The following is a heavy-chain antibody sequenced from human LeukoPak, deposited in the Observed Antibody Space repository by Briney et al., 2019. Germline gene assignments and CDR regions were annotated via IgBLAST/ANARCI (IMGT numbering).Heavy chain of an antibody. V-gene: IGHV3-74*01. J-gene: IGHJ4*02. CDR2: INSGGSST. CDR3: ARAGTTTENDY. Sequence: GGSLRLSCAASGFTFSSYWMHWVRQAPGKGLVWVSRINSGGSSTSYADSVKGRFTISRDNAKNTLYLQMNSLRAEDTAVYYCARAGTTTENDYWGQGTLVTVSS. D-gene: IGHD1-1*01. CDR1: GFTFSSYW.